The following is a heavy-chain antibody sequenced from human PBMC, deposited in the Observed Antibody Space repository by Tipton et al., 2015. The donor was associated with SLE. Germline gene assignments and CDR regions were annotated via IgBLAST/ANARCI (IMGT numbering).Heavy chain of an antibody. V-gene: IGHV5-51*01. Sequence: QLVQSGAEVRQPGESLKISCKGSGYSFITYWIGWVRQMPGKGLEWMGTIYPGDASIRYRPSFQGQVTISADGSISTAYLQWNSLKASDTATYFCARLGELSSEGMDVWGQGTTVTFSS. J-gene: IGHJ6*02. CDR2: IYPGDASI. CDR3: ARLGELSSEGMDV. CDR1: GYSFITYW. D-gene: IGHD3-10*01.